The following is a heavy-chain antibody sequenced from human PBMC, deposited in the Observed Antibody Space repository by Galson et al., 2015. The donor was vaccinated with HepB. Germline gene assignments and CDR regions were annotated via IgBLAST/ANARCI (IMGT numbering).Heavy chain of an antibody. D-gene: IGHD1-26*01. J-gene: IGHJ5*01. CDR3: ARGGVVGRRDKRWPPDS. Sequence: SLRLSCAASGFSFRSYTLHWVRQAPGRGLEWVALISYDGSTKYYADSVEGRFSTSRDNSMNTLSLEMNSLRFDDTAVYHCARGGVVGRRDKRWPPDSWGPGTLVTVSS. V-gene: IGHV3-30*14. CDR2: ISYDGSTK. CDR1: GFSFRSYT.